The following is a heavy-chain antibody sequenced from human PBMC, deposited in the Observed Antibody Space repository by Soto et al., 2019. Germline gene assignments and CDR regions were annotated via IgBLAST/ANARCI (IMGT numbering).Heavy chain of an antibody. D-gene: IGHD2-15*01. V-gene: IGHV3-23*01. J-gene: IGHJ4*02. Sequence: EVQLLESGGGLVQPGGSLRLSCAASGFTFSSYAMSWVRQAPGKGLEWVSAISGSGGSTYYADSVKGRFTISRDNSKNTLYLQMNGLRAEDTAVYYCATPLTRYCSGGSCYEWGQGTLVTVSS. CDR3: ATPLTRYCSGGSCYE. CDR2: ISGSGGST. CDR1: GFTFSSYA.